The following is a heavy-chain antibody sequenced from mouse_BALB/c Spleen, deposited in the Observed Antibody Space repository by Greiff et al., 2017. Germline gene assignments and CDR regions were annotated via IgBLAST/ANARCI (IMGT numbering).Heavy chain of an antibody. D-gene: IGHD1-1*01. CDR2: ISSGGGST. CDR3: ARQRNYYGSSPWFAY. CDR1: GFAFSSYD. J-gene: IGHJ3*01. V-gene: IGHV5-12-1*01. Sequence: EVQRVESGGGLVKPGGSLKLSCAASGFAFSSYDMSWVRQTPEKRLEWVAYISSGGGSTYYPDTVKGRFTISRDNAKNTLYLQMSSLKSEDTAMYYCARQRNYYGSSPWFAYWGQGTLVTVSA.